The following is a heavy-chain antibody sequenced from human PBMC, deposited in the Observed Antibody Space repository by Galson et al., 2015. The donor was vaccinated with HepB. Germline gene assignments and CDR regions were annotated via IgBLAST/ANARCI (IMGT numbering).Heavy chain of an antibody. CDR1: GFTFSTYG. D-gene: IGHD2-21*01. V-gene: IGHV3-33*01. CDR3: VRVAGGGASADDS. J-gene: IGHJ4*02. Sequence: SLRLSCAASGFTFSTYGMHWVRQAPGKGLEWVALIWYDGSYKYYADSVKGRFTISRDNSKNTLYLQMNSLRAEDTAVYYCVRVAGGGASADDSWGQGTLVTVSS. CDR2: IWYDGSYK.